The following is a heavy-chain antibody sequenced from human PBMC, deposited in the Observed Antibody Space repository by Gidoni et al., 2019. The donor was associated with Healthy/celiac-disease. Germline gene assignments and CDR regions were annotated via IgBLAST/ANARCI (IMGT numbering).Heavy chain of an antibody. V-gene: IGHV3-15*01. CDR1: GFTFSNAW. CDR2: IKSKTDGWTT. CDR3: TTDFLGSIWSWGYYYMDV. D-gene: IGHD6-13*01. J-gene: IGHJ6*03. Sequence: EVQLVESGGGLVKPGGSLRLSCAASGFTFSNAWMSWVRQAPGKGLEWVCRIKSKTDGWTTDYAAPVKGRFTISRDDSKNTLYLQMNSLKTEDTAVYYCTTDFLGSIWSWGYYYMDVWGKGTTVTVSS.